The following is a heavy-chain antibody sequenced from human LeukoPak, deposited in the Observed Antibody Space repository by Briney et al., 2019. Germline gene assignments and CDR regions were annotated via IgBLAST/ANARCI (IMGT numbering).Heavy chain of an antibody. CDR2: IYPGDSDT. CDR1: GYSFTSYW. J-gene: IGHJ4*02. V-gene: IGHV5-51*01. CDR3: ARSRAYYDILTGYYIPGYFDY. D-gene: IGHD3-9*01. Sequence: GESLKISCKGSGYSFTSYWIGWVRQMPGKGLEWMGIIYPGDSDTRYSPSFQGQVTISADKSISTAYLQWSSLKASDTAMYYCARSRAYYDILTGYYIPGYFDYWGQGTLVTVSS.